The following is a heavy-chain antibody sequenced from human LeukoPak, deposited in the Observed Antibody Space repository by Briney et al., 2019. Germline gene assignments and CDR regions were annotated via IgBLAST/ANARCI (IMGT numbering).Heavy chain of an antibody. V-gene: IGHV4-4*07. CDR2: VYSSGST. CDR1: GGSISSYF. Sequence: SETLSLTCSVSGGSISSYFWSWIRQPAGKGLEWIGLVYSSGSTKYNPSPKNRVTMSVDTSEKQFSLKLTSVTAADTAVYYCARGFGRLGSGDVFDIWGQGTMVTVSS. CDR3: ARGFGRLGSGDVFDI. J-gene: IGHJ3*02. D-gene: IGHD6-19*01.